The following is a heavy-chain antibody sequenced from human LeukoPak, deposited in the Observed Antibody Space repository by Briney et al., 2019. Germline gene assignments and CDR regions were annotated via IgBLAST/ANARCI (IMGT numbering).Heavy chain of an antibody. D-gene: IGHD3-3*01. CDR1: GYTFTGYY. V-gene: IGHV1-2*02. Sequence: ASVKVSCKASGYTFTGYYMHWVRQAPGQGLEWMGWINPNSGGTNYAQKFQGRVTMTRDTSISTAYMELSRLRSDDTAVYYCARLRDFWSGYYFDYWGQGTLVTVSS. CDR2: INPNSGGT. CDR3: ARLRDFWSGYYFDY. J-gene: IGHJ4*02.